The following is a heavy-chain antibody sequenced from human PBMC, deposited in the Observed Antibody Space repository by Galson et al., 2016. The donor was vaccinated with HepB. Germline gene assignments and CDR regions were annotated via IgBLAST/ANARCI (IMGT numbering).Heavy chain of an antibody. V-gene: IGHV3-21*01. CDR1: GFTFDNYT. CDR2: VSHSSTYV. J-gene: IGHJ2*01. D-gene: IGHD6-6*01. Sequence: SLRLSCAASGFTFDNYTTNWLRQAPGKGLEWVSSVSHSSTYVYYADSVQGRFTISRDNAKNSLYLEMNNLRVEDTAVFYCARSLGWYFDVWGRGTLVAVSS. CDR3: ARSLGWYFDV.